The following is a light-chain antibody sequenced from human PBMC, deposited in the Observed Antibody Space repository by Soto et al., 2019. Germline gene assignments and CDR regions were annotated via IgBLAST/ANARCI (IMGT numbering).Light chain of an antibody. CDR1: QSISSW. Sequence: DIQMTQSPSTLSASVGDRVTITCRASQSISSWLAWYQQKPGKAPKLLIYDASSLESGVPSRFSGSGSGTDVTLTISSLQPDDFATYYCQQYNSYSGTFGQGTKVEIK. CDR3: QQYNSYSGT. J-gene: IGKJ1*01. V-gene: IGKV1-5*01. CDR2: DAS.